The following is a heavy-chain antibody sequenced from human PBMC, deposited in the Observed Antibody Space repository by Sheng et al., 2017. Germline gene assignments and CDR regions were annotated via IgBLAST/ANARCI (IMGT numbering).Heavy chain of an antibody. Sequence: QVQLVESGGGVVQPGRSLRLSCAASGFTFSSYAIHWVRQAPGKGLEWVTFISYDAVNKYYADSAKGRFTISRDNSKNTLYLQMNSLKTEDTAVYYCARDLSTHYSTDFWGLGTLVTVSS. D-gene: IGHD2-15*01. J-gene: IGHJ4*02. CDR1: GFTFSSYA. CDR3: ARDLSTHYSTDF. V-gene: IGHV3-30*04. CDR2: ISYDAVNK.